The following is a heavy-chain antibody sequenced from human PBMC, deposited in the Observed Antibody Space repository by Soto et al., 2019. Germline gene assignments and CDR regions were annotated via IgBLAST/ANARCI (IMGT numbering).Heavy chain of an antibody. V-gene: IGHV3-7*01. CDR1: GFPFSSQW. CDR2: INEDGSET. J-gene: IGHJ4*02. Sequence: VQLVESGGGLAQPGGSLRLSCAASGFPFSSQWMSWVRQAPGEGLEWVANINEDGSETYCVDSARGRFTISRDNAKNTLFLQMSGLRVEDTAVYYCARGPFWGQGTLVTVSS. CDR3: ARGPF.